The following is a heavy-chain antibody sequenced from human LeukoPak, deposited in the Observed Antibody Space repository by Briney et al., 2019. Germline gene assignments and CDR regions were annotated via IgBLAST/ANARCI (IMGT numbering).Heavy chain of an antibody. J-gene: IGHJ5*02. D-gene: IGHD4-17*01. V-gene: IGHV3-23*01. CDR2: FSGSGGNT. CDR3: AKSRTTVSSFDP. CDR1: GFTFGTYA. Sequence: GGSLRLSCAASGFTFGTYAMSWVRQAPGKGLEWISTFSGSGGNTYYADSVKGRFTISRDNSKNTLYLQMNSLRAEDTAVYYCAKSRTTVSSFDPWGQGTLVTVSS.